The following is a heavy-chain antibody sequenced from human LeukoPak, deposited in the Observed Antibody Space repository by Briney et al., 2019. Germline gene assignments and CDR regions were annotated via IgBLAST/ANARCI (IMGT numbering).Heavy chain of an antibody. V-gene: IGHV3-33*06. J-gene: IGHJ4*02. D-gene: IGHD4-11*01. CDR3: AKDAQRGFDYSNSLEY. CDR1: GFTFRHFA. Sequence: GGSLRLSCAASGFTFRHFAFHCVRQAPGKGLEWVAVIWSDGTNKYYGDSVKGRFIIQRDDSQKTVYLQMNRLRAEDTAIYYCAKDAQRGFDYSNSLEYWGQGSLVTVSS. CDR2: IWSDGTNK.